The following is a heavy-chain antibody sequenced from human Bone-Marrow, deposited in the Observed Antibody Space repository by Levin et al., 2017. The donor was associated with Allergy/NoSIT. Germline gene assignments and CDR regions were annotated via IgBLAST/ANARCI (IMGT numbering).Heavy chain of an antibody. CDR1: GFTFSSYG. Sequence: GGSLRLSCAASGFTFSSYGMHWVRQAPGKGLEWVAVISYDGSNKYYADSVKGRFTISRDNSKNTLYLQMNSLRAEDTAVYYCAKVNQGRGYYYYGMDVWGQGTTVTVSS. CDR3: AKVNQGRGYYYYGMDV. CDR2: ISYDGSNK. V-gene: IGHV3-30*18. D-gene: IGHD1-14*01. J-gene: IGHJ6*02.